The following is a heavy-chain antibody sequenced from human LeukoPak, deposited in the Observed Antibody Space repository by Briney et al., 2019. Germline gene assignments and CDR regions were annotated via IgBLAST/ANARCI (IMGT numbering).Heavy chain of an antibody. CDR3: ARAPKWQGYYYYMDV. J-gene: IGHJ6*03. CDR2: MNPNSGNT. V-gene: IGHV1-8*03. D-gene: IGHD5-12*01. CDR1: GYTFSSYD. Sequence: ASVKVSCKASGYTFSSYDINWVRQATGQGLEWMGWMNPNSGNTGYAQKFRGRVTITRNTSISTAQMELSSLRSEDTAVYYCARAPKWQGYYYYMDVWGKGTTVTVSS.